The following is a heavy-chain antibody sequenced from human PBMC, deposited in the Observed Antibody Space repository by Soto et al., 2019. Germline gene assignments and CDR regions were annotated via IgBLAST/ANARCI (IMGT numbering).Heavy chain of an antibody. D-gene: IGHD4-17*01. CDR1: GFPFSGYA. CDR2: ISGSGSST. Sequence: EVQLLESGGGLVQPGGSLRLSCAASGFPFSGYAINWVRQAPGKGVEWVSSISGSGSSTNYADSVKGRFTISRDNARDTVDLPMNSLRAEDTAVYYGEKSYCGDYDHGPLFDNWGQATLVTAPS. CDR3: EKSYCGDYDHGPLFDN. J-gene: IGHJ4*02. V-gene: IGHV3-23*01.